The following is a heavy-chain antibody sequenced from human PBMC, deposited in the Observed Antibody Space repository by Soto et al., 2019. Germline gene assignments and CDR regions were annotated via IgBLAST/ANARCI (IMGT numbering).Heavy chain of an antibody. D-gene: IGHD6-13*01. CDR3: TRLFGTGGAAAEDWFDP. CDR1: GFTFSGSA. CDR2: IRSKANSYVT. Sequence: PGGSLRLSCAASGFTFSGSAMHWVRQASGKGLEWVGRIRSKANSYVTAYAASVKGRFTISRDDSKNTAYLQMNSLKTEDTAVYYCTRLFGTGGAAAEDWFDPWGQGTLVTSPQ. V-gene: IGHV3-73*01. J-gene: IGHJ5*02.